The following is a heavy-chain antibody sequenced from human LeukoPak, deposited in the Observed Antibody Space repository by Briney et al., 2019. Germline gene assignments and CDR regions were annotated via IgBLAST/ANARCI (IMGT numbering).Heavy chain of an antibody. Sequence: SETLSLTCTVSGGSISSYYWSWIRQPPGKGLEWIGYIYYNGNTNYNPSLKSRVTISVDTSKNQFSLKLSSVTAADTAVYYCARLSSGWYYYYYYMDVWGKGTTVTISS. CDR2: IYYNGNT. D-gene: IGHD6-19*01. J-gene: IGHJ6*03. CDR1: GGSISSYY. CDR3: ARLSSGWYYYYYYMDV. V-gene: IGHV4-59*12.